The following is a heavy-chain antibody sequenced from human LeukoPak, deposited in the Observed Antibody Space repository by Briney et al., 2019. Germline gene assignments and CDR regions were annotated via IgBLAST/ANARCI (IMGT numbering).Heavy chain of an antibody. CDR3: ARTPLGIDAFDI. CDR1: AGSISSYY. Sequence: PSETLSLTCTGSAGSISSYYWSWIRQPPGKGLEWIGYICYSGSTNYNPSLKSRVTISVDTSKNQFSMKLSSVTAADTAVYYCARTPLGIDAFDIWGQGTMVTVSS. J-gene: IGHJ3*02. V-gene: IGHV4-59*01. D-gene: IGHD7-27*01. CDR2: ICYSGST.